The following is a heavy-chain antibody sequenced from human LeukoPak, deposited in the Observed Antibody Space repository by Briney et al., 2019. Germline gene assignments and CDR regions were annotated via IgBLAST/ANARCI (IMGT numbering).Heavy chain of an antibody. CDR3: ARDFSGYSYGYGY. V-gene: IGHV3-21*01. Sequence: GGSLRLSCAASGFTFSIYSMNWVRQAPGKGLEWVSSIGGSSSSLYYAESVKGRFTISRDNARNSLYLQMNSLRAEDTAVYYCARDFSGYSYGYGYWGQGTLVTVSS. J-gene: IGHJ4*02. CDR2: IGGSSSSL. CDR1: GFTFSIYS. D-gene: IGHD5-18*01.